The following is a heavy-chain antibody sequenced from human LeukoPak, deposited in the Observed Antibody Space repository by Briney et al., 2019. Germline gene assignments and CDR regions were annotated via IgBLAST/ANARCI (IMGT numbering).Heavy chain of an antibody. Sequence: GESLKISCKTSGYSFTNYWVVWVRQMPGKGLKWMGVISPIDSNAEYSPSLQGQVTISADKSISTAYLQWSSLKASDTAIYYCARLVGNYGMDVWGQGTTVTVS. J-gene: IGHJ6*02. CDR2: ISPIDSNA. CDR1: GYSFTNYW. CDR3: ARLVGNYGMDV. V-gene: IGHV5-51*01. D-gene: IGHD2-15*01.